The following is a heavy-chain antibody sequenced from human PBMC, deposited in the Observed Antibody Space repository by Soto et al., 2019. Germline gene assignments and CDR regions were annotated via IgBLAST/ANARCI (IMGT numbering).Heavy chain of an antibody. V-gene: IGHV3-23*01. CDR1: GFTFVSYA. CDR2: ISGSGGNT. J-gene: IGHJ4*02. D-gene: IGHD2-15*01. Sequence: PWGSLRLSCAASGFTFVSYAISCVRHSPLKGLEWVSAISGSGGNTYYADSVKGRFTISRDNSKNTLYLQMNSLRAEDTAVYYCAKGTCSSGSCYKLDYWGQGTLVTVSS. CDR3: AKGTCSSGSCYKLDY.